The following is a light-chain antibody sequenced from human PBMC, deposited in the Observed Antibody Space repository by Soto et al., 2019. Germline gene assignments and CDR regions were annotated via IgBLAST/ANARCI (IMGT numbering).Light chain of an antibody. Sequence: DIQMTQSPSSLSASVGDRVTITCRASQRFSRYLSWYQQKPGKAPKVLIYAASTLQTGVPSRFSGSGSGTDFTLTISSLQPEDAPTYFCQQSYSKPLTFGGGTKVEIK. J-gene: IGKJ4*01. V-gene: IGKV1-39*01. CDR2: AAS. CDR1: QRFSRY. CDR3: QQSYSKPLT.